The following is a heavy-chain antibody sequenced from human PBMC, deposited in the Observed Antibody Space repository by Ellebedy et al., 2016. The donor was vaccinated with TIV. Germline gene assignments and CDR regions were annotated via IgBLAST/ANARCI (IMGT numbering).Heavy chain of an antibody. CDR2: TYYTGST. CDR1: GGSISSYY. CDR3: ARATTVMVSRRFEY. D-gene: IGHD5-18*01. J-gene: IGHJ4*02. V-gene: IGHV4-59*01. Sequence: SETLSLTCTVSGGSISSYYWSWIRQPPGKGLEWLGYTYYTGSTNYKPSLKSRLAISIDRAENQFSLNLTSVTAADTAVYYCARATTVMVSRRFEYWGQGILVTVSP.